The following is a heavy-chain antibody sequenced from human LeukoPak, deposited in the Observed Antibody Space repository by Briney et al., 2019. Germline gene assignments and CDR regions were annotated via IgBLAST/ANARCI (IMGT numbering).Heavy chain of an antibody. CDR1: GGSISNYN. V-gene: IGHV4-59*01. J-gene: IGHJ6*02. CDR3: ARASTYYDILTGYRYYYYGMDV. Sequence: SETLSLTCTGSGGSISNYNWSWIRQPPGKGLEWSGNIYNSGSANYNPSLKSRITISLDTSKTQFSLRLSSVTAADTAVYYCARASTYYDILTGYRYYYYGMDVWGQGTTVTVSS. D-gene: IGHD3-9*01. CDR2: IYNSGSA.